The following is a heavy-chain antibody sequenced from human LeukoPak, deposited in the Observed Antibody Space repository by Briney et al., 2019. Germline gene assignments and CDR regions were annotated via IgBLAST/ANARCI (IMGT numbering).Heavy chain of an antibody. CDR2: ISYDGSNK. V-gene: IGHV3-30*18. CDR1: GFAFSSYG. Sequence: PGGSLRLSCAASGFAFSSYGMHWVRQAPGKGLEWVAVISYDGSNKYYADSVKGRFTISSDNSKNTLYLQMNSLRAEDTAVYYCAKDVIRLGELSSCDYWGQGTLVTVSS. D-gene: IGHD3-16*02. CDR3: AKDVIRLGELSSCDY. J-gene: IGHJ4*02.